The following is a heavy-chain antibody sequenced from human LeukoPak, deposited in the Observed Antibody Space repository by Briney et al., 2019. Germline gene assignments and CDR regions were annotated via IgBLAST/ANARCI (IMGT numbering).Heavy chain of an antibody. CDR1: GYTFSNHY. V-gene: IGHV1-46*01. D-gene: IGHD6-19*01. CDR2: ISPSGDST. CDR3: ASEIAMTGYFDY. Sequence: ASVKVSCMASGYTFSNHYLHWVRQAPGQGLEWMGVISPSGDSTTYAQKFQGRVTMTRDTSTNIVYMELSSLRSEDTAVYYCASEIAMTGYFDYWGQGTLVTVSS. J-gene: IGHJ4*02.